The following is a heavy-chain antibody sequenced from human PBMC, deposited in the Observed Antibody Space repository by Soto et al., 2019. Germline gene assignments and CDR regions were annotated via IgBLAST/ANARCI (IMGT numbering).Heavy chain of an antibody. CDR2: VNHSGNT. CDR3: ARAQSIRGVIIVPYYFDY. J-gene: IGHJ4*02. D-gene: IGHD3-10*01. V-gene: IGHV4-34*01. Sequence: QVQVKQWGAGLLKPSETLSLTCAVYGGSFSGYYWSWIRQPPGRGLEWIGEVNHSGNTNYNPSLKSRVPLSVDTPKNQFYLKLSSVTAADTAVYYCARAQSIRGVIIVPYYFDYWGQGTLVTVSS. CDR1: GGSFSGYY.